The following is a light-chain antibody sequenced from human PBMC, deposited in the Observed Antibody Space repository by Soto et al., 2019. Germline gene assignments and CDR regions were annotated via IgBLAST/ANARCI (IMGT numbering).Light chain of an antibody. CDR3: QELNSYPRT. CDR1: QSISSY. Sequence: DIQMTQSPSSLSASVGDRVTSTCRASQSISSYLNWYQQKPGKAPENLIYRASTLQSGVPSRFSGSGSGTEFTLTISRLEPEDFATYYCQELNSYPRTFGQGTKVDIK. V-gene: IGKV1-9*01. J-gene: IGKJ1*01. CDR2: RAS.